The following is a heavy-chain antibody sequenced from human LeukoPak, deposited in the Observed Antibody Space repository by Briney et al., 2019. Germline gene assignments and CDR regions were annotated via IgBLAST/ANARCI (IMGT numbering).Heavy chain of an antibody. V-gene: IGHV3-23*01. CDR2: ISGSDTST. Sequence: GGSLRLSCAASGFTFSNYSMSWVRQAPGKGLEWVSSISGSDTSTYYADSVKGRFTISRDNSKNTLELQMKSLRAEDTAVYYCTKARSASSSSCYNYWGQGILVTVSS. CDR3: TKARSASSSSCYNY. CDR1: GFTFSNYS. J-gene: IGHJ4*02. D-gene: IGHD2-2*02.